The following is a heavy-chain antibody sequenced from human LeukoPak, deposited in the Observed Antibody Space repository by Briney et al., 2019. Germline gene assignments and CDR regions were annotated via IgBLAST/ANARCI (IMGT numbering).Heavy chain of an antibody. D-gene: IGHD5-18*01. Sequence: GGSLTLSCAASGFTFSSYAMSWVREAPARGLEWVSSLRGNGDTFYADSVKGQFTLSRDDSRNTVYLQLNNLRVEDTAVYYCAKASWVSSADTVLWGQGTVVTVSS. CDR3: AKASWVSSADTVL. J-gene: IGHJ4*02. CDR2: LRGNGDT. V-gene: IGHV3-23*01. CDR1: GFTFSSYA.